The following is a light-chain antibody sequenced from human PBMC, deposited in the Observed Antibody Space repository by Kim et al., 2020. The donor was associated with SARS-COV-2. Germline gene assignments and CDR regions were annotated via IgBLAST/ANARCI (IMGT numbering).Light chain of an antibody. CDR1: QSIXRY. J-gene: IGKJ1*01. CDR2: AAS. Sequence: MGDRVTITCRASQSIXRYLSGYQQXPGKAPQLLIHAASSLQSGVPSRFSGSGSGTDFTLTISSLQPEDFATYYCQQSYSTPRTFGQGTKVDIK. CDR3: QQSYSTPRT. V-gene: IGKV1-39*01.